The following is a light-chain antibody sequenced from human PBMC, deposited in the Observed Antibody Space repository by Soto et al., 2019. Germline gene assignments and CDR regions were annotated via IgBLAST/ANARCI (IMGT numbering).Light chain of an antibody. CDR1: QDIRNF. Sequence: DIQMTQSPTSLSASVGDRVTITCRASQDIRNFVAWYQQKPGKAPKLLIYAASTLQSGVPSRFSGSGSGTXXXXXXXXXXXEDVXTYXCQKYSSVPVFGPGTKVEIK. CDR3: QKYSSVPV. J-gene: IGKJ3*01. CDR2: AAS. V-gene: IGKV1-27*01.